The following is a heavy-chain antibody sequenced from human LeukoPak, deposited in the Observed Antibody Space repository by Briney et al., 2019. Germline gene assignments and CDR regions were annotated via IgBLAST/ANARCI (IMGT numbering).Heavy chain of an antibody. V-gene: IGHV3-23*01. CDR1: GFTFGTYT. D-gene: IGHD3-22*01. CDR3: ARDPRSPSRKHYYGSGGLFDY. CDR2: ITHGGGTT. J-gene: IGHJ4*02. Sequence: GGSLRLSCEVSGFTFGTYTMGWVRQAPGKGLEWVSSITHGGGTTYYADSVKGRFTISRDNAKNTLYLQMNSLRAEDTAVYYCARDPRSPSRKHYYGSGGLFDYWGQGTLVTVSS.